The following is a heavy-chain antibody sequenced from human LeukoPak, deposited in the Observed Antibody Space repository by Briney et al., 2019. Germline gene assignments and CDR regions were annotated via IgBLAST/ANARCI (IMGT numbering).Heavy chain of an antibody. CDR2: IIPIFGTA. CDR3: AVQLDYDFWSGPNYYYYYYMDV. D-gene: IGHD3-3*01. Sequence: ASVKVSCKASGDTFTGYSISWVRQAPGQGLEWMGGIIPIFGTANYAQKFQGRVTMTADESTSTAYMELSSLRSEDTAVYYCAVQLDYDFWSGPNYYYYYYMDVWGKGTTVTVSS. J-gene: IGHJ6*03. V-gene: IGHV1-69*13. CDR1: GDTFTGYS.